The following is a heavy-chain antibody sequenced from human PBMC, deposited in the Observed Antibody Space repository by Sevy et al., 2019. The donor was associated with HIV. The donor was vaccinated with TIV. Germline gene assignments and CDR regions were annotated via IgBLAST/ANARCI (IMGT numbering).Heavy chain of an antibody. CDR1: GFTFSSYS. CDR3: ARMSVVVVPAAIVFYYYGMDV. Sequence: GGSLRLSCAASGFTFSSYSMNWVRQAPGKGLEWVSYISSSSSTIYYAYSVKGRFTISRDNAKNSLYLQMNSLRDEDTAVYYCARMSVVVVPAAIVFYYYGMDVWGQGTTVTVSS. D-gene: IGHD2-2*01. V-gene: IGHV3-48*02. J-gene: IGHJ6*02. CDR2: ISSSSSTI.